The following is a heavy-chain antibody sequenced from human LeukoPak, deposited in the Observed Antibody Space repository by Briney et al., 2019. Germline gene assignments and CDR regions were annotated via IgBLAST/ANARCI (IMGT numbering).Heavy chain of an antibody. D-gene: IGHD3-22*01. CDR1: GFTFSSYG. CDR3: AREDYYDSSGYRGRTFDY. V-gene: IGHV3-33*01. Sequence: PGGSLRLSCAASGFTFSSYGMDWVRQAPGKGLEWVAFIWYDGSNKYYADSVKGRFTISRDNSKNTLYLQMNSLRAEDTAVYYCAREDYYDSSGYRGRTFDYWGQGTLVTVSS. CDR2: IWYDGSNK. J-gene: IGHJ4*02.